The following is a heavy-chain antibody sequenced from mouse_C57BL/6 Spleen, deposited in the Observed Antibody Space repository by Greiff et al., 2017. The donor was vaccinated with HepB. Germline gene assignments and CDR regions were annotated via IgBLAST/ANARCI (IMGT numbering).Heavy chain of an antibody. CDR1: GFSLTSYG. D-gene: IGHD4-1*01. Sequence: VQRVESGPGLVAPSQSLSITCTVSGFSLTSYGVDWVRQSPGKGLEWLGVIWGVGSTNYNSALKSRLSISKDNSKSQVFLKMNSLQTDDTAMYYCARNWAERAMDYWGQGTSVTVSS. CDR3: ARNWAERAMDY. V-gene: IGHV2-6*01. CDR2: IWGVGST. J-gene: IGHJ4*01.